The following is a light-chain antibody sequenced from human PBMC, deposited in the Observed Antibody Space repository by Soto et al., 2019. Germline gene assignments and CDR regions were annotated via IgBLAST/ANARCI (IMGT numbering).Light chain of an antibody. CDR3: SSYTTSNTRQIV. J-gene: IGLJ1*01. V-gene: IGLV2-14*03. CDR1: SSDVGGYNY. Sequence: QSALTQPASVSGSPGQSITISCTGTSSDVGGYNYVSWYQHHPGKAPKLLIYDVSNRPSGISNRFSCSKSDNTASLTISGLQPEDEADYYCSSYTTSNTRQIVFGTGTKLTVL. CDR2: DVS.